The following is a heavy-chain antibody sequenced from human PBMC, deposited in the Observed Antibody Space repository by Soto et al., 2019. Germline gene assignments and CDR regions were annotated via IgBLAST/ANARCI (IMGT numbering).Heavy chain of an antibody. CDR2: IYPGDSDT. Sequence: EVQLVQSGAEVKKPGESLKISCKASGYSFSTFWIGWVRQMPGKGLEWMAIIYPGDSDTRYSPSFQGQVTISADKSINTAYLQWSSLKASDTAMYYCARLFYYCSGSYYPPHFFDYWGQGTLVTVSS. CDR3: ARLFYYCSGSYYPPHFFDY. D-gene: IGHD3-10*01. V-gene: IGHV5-51*01. J-gene: IGHJ4*02. CDR1: GYSFSTFW.